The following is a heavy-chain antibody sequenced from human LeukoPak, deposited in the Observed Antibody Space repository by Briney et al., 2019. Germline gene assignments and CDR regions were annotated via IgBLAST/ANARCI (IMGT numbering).Heavy chain of an antibody. CDR3: ARDFDMGITPGDDFDF. CDR2: IRENGTYT. Sequence: GGSLRLSCAASGFSFSKYWMHWVRQTPGEGLVWVARIRENGTYTSYADFVRGRFTISRDNARNTVFLQMNSLRAEDTAVYYCARDFDMGITPGDDFDFWGQGTLVTVSS. D-gene: IGHD3-9*01. J-gene: IGHJ4*02. CDR1: GFSFSKYW. V-gene: IGHV3-74*01.